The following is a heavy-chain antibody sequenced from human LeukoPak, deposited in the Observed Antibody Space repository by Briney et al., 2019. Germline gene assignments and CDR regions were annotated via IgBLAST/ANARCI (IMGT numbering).Heavy chain of an antibody. CDR2: ISSSSSYI. V-gene: IGHV3-21*01. J-gene: IGHJ4*02. D-gene: IGHD1-26*01. CDR1: GFTFSSYS. CDR3: ARPRDRYSGKEGFWDY. Sequence: PGGSLRLSCAASGFTFSSYSMNWVRQAPGKGLEWVSSISSSSSYIYYADSVKGRFTISRDNAKNTLYLQMNSLRAEDTAVYYCARPRDRYSGKEGFWDYWGQGTLVTVSS.